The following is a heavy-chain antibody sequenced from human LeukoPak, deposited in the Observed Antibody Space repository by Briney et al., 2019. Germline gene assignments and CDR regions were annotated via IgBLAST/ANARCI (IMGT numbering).Heavy chain of an antibody. D-gene: IGHD3-10*01. CDR3: ARGGSLLWFGELSYYFDY. V-gene: IGHV4-30-4*08. J-gene: IGHJ4*02. CDR1: GGSISSGDYY. Sequence: PSETLSLTCTVSGGSISSGDYYWSWIRQPPGKGLEWIGYIYYSGSTHYNPSLKSRVTISVDTSKNQFSLKLSSVTAADTAVYYCARGGSLLWFGELSYYFDYWGQGTLVTVSA. CDR2: IYYSGST.